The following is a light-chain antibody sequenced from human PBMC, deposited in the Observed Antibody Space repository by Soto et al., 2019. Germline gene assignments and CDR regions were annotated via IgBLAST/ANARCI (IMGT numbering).Light chain of an antibody. CDR3: QQYASSPIT. V-gene: IGKV3-20*01. CDR2: DAS. CDR1: QSVSSY. Sequence: EIVMTQSPGTLSVSTGEGATLSCRSSQSVSSYLAWYQQKPGQAPRLLIYDASNRATGIPDRFSGSGSGTDFTLTISRLDPEDFAVYYCQQYASSPITFGQGTRLEIK. J-gene: IGKJ5*01.